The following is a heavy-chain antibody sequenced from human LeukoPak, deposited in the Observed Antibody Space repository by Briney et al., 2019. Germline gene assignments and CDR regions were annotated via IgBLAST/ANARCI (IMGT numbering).Heavy chain of an antibody. CDR3: ARAGPYEADFDY. J-gene: IGHJ4*02. V-gene: IGHV3-66*01. D-gene: IGHD3-16*01. CDR1: GITVSSNY. CDR2: IYSGGST. Sequence: QPGGSLRLSCAASGITVSSNYMSWVRQAPGKGLEWVSVIYSGGSTYYADSVKGRFTISRDNSKNTLYLQMNSLRAEDTAVYYCARAGPYEADFDYWGQGTLVTVSS.